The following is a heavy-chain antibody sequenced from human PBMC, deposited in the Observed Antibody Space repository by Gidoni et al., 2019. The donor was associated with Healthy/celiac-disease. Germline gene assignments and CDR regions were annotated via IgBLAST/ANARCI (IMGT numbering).Heavy chain of an antibody. CDR3: ARWAKYCSGGSCHSTYYYGMDV. D-gene: IGHD2-15*01. V-gene: IGHV3-11*01. CDR1: GFTFSDYH. J-gene: IGHJ6*02. CDR2: MSSSGSTI. Sequence: QVQLVESGGGLVKPGGSLRLSCQASGFTFSDYHISWIRQAPGKGLEWVSYMSSSGSTIYYADAVKGRFTISRDNAKNSLYLQMNSLRAEDTAVYYCARWAKYCSGGSCHSTYYYGMDVWGQGTTVTVSS.